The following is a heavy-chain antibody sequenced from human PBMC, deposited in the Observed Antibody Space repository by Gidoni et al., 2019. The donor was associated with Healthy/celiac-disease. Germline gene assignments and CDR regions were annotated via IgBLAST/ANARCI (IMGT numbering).Heavy chain of an antibody. Sequence: EVQLVESGGGLVQPGGSLRLSCSASGFTFSSYAMHWVRQAPGKGLEYGSAISSNGGSTYYADSVKGRFTISRDNSKNTLYLQMSSLRAEDTAVYYCVKSTLLTVAVYYFDYWGQGTLVTVSS. V-gene: IGHV3-64D*06. D-gene: IGHD3-9*01. CDR1: GFTFSSYA. CDR2: ISSNGGST. J-gene: IGHJ4*02. CDR3: VKSTLLTVAVYYFDY.